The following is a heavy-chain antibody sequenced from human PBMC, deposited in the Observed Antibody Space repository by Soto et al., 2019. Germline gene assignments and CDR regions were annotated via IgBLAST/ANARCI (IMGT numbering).Heavy chain of an antibody. CDR3: ARKDTVGYYPY. D-gene: IGHD2-21*01. CDR2: IYNSGTT. CDR1: GDSISSGYY. Sequence: SETLSLTCAVSGDSISSGYYWAWIRQPPGKGQEWIGSIYNSGTTYYNPSLESRVTISVDTSRNQFSLRLSSVTAAESAVYDGARKDTVGYYPYLGQGNLVTVSS. J-gene: IGHJ4*02. V-gene: IGHV4-38-2*01.